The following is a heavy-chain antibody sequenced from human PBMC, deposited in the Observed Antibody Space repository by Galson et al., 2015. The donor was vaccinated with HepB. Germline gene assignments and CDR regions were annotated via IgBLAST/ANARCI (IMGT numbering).Heavy chain of an antibody. V-gene: IGHV1-3*01. D-gene: IGHD5-18*01. CDR2: INAGNGNT. CDR3: ARDRVGGYSYGPYYYYYYYMDV. Sequence: SVKVSCKASGYTFTSYAMHWVRQAPGQRLEWMGWINAGNGNTKYSQKFQGRVTITRNTSASTAYMELSSLRSEDTAVYYCARDRVGGYSYGPYYYYYYYMDVWGKGTTVTVSS. J-gene: IGHJ6*03. CDR1: GYTFTSYA.